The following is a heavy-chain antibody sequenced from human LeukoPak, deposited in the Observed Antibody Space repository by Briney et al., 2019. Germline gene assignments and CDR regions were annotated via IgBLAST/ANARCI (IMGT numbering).Heavy chain of an antibody. Sequence: GGSLRLSCAASGFTFSPYSMNWVRQAPGKGLEWVSSISGDSAYIYYADSVKGRFTISRDNAKNSLYLQMNSLRAEDTAVYYCARALLQPAAAGYRNWFDPWGQGTLVTVSS. V-gene: IGHV3-21*01. CDR2: ISGDSAYI. D-gene: IGHD6-13*01. J-gene: IGHJ5*02. CDR3: ARALLQPAAAGYRNWFDP. CDR1: GFTFSPYS.